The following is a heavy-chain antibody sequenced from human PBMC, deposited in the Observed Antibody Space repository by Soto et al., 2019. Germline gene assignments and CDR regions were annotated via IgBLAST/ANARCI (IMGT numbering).Heavy chain of an antibody. CDR2: IYYSGST. CDR1: GCSISSGGYY. V-gene: IGHV4-31*03. Sequence: SETLSLTCTVSGCSISSGGYYWSWIRQHPGKGLEWIGYIYYSGSTYYNPSLKSRVTISVDTSKNQFSLKLSSVTAADTAVYYCASSTRPPYYYYGMDVWGQGTTVTVSS. CDR3: ASSTRPPYYYYGMDV. J-gene: IGHJ6*02. D-gene: IGHD2-2*01.